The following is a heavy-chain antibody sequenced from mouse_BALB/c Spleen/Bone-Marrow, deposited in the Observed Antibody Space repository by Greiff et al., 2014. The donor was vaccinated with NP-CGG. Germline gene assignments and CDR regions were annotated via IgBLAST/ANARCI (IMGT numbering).Heavy chain of an antibody. CDR3: ARSGKVRNARDY. J-gene: IGHJ4*01. CDR2: ISGYYGDA. Sequence: VQLQQSGAKLVRPGVSVKISCKGSGYTFTDHAMHWVKRSHAKSLEWIGLISGYYGDAIYNQKFKGKATMTVDKSSSTAYMELARLTSEDSAIYYCARSGKVRNARDYWGRGTSVTVSS. CDR1: GYTFTDHA. V-gene: IGHV1S137*01. D-gene: IGHD2-14*01.